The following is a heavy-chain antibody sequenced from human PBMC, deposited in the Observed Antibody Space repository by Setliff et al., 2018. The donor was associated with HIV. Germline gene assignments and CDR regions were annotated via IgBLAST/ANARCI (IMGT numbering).Heavy chain of an antibody. CDR1: GGTFSSYA. Sequence: GASVKVSCKASGGTFSSYAISWVRQAPGQGLEWMGGIIPIFGTANYAQKFQGRVTITADESTSTAYMELSSLRSEDTAVYYCAKISVYVSSGYLAYYFDDWGQGTLVTVSS. V-gene: IGHV1-69*13. D-gene: IGHD3-22*01. J-gene: IGHJ4*02. CDR2: IIPIFGTA. CDR3: AKISVYVSSGYLAYYFDD.